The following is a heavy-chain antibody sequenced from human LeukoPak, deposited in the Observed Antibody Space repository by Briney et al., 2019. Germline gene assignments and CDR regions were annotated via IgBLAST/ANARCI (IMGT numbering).Heavy chain of an antibody. CDR3: AKDRVGATLDY. V-gene: IGHV3-30*18. Sequence: GGSLRLSCAASGFTFSSYGMHWVRQAPGKGLEWVAVISYDGSNKYYADSVKGRFTISRGNSKNTLYLQMNSLRAEDTAVYYCAKDRVGATLDYWGQGTLVTVSS. CDR2: ISYDGSNK. CDR1: GFTFSSYG. D-gene: IGHD1-26*01. J-gene: IGHJ4*02.